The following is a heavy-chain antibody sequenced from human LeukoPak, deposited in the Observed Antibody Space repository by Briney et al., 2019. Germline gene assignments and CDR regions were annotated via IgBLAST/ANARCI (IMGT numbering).Heavy chain of an antibody. V-gene: IGHV4-4*07. Sequence: PSEPLSLTCSVSGGSISNYYWSWIRQPAGKGLEWIGRVHSSGNTNYNPSLKSRVTMSVNTPTNQFSLKLSSVTAADTAVYYCARDPLGDSSGSYFDPWGQGTLVTVSS. CDR3: ARDPLGDSSGSYFDP. CDR2: VHSSGNT. CDR1: GGSISNYY. D-gene: IGHD3-22*01. J-gene: IGHJ5*02.